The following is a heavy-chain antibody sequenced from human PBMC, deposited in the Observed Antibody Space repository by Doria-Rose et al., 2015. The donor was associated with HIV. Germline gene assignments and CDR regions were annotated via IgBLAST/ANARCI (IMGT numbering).Heavy chain of an antibody. CDR2: IFSDDER. CDR1: GVSLSSPGMG. J-gene: IGHJ4*02. Sequence: QITLKESGPVLVKPTETLTLTCTVSGVSLSSPGMGVSWIRQPPGKALEWLANIFSDDERSYKTSLKSRLTISGGTAKSQVVLTMTDIDPVDTATYYCARIKSSRWYHKYYFDFWGQGTLVIVSA. D-gene: IGHD6-13*01. CDR3: ARIKSSRWYHKYYFDF. V-gene: IGHV2-26*01.